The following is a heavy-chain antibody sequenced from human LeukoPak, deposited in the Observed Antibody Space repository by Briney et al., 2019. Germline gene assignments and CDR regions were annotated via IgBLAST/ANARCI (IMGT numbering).Heavy chain of an antibody. CDR2: ISSSSSTI. Sequence: PGGPLRLSCAASGFTFSSYSMNWVRQAPGKGLEWVSYISSSSSTIYYADSVKGRFTISRDNAKNSLYLQMNSLRAEDTAVYYCARRFGYSYGYDDCWGQGTLVTVSS. D-gene: IGHD5-18*01. J-gene: IGHJ4*02. CDR1: GFTFSSYS. CDR3: ARRFGYSYGYDDC. V-gene: IGHV3-48*04.